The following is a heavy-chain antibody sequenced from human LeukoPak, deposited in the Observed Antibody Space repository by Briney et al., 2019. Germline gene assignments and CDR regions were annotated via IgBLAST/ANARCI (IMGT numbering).Heavy chain of an antibody. Sequence: SETLSLTCAVYGGSFSGYYWSWIRQPPGKGLEWIGEINHSGSTNYNPSLKSRVTISVDMSKNQFSLKLSSVTAADTAVYYCARGKPAANYYYYYGMDVWGQGTTVTVSS. CDR1: GGSFSGYY. V-gene: IGHV4-34*01. D-gene: IGHD2-2*01. CDR3: ARGKPAANYYYYYGMDV. J-gene: IGHJ6*02. CDR2: INHSGST.